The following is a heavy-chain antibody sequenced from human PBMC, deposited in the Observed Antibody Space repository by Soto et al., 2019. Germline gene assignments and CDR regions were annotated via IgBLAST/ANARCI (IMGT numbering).Heavy chain of an antibody. CDR3: ARDEGYGMDV. J-gene: IGHJ6*02. V-gene: IGHV3-21*01. Sequence: GGSLRLSCVASGITFYSFSVNWVRQAPGKGLEWVSSISNSGTKKNYADSVKGRFTISRDTANNSVFLQMNNLRGEDTAVYYCARDEGYGMDVWGQGTTVTV. CDR2: ISNSGTKK. CDR1: GITFYSFS.